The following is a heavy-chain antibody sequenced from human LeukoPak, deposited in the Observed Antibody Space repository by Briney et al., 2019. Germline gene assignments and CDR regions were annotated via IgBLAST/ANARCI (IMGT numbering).Heavy chain of an antibody. CDR1: GGSISSYY. CDR2: IYYSGST. Sequence: SETLSLTCTVSGGSISSYYWSWIRQPPGKGLEWIGYIYYSGSTNYNPSLKSRVTISVDTSKNQFSLKLSSVPAADTAVYYCAGNYDRPDYFDYWGQGTLVTVSS. J-gene: IGHJ4*02. D-gene: IGHD3-22*01. V-gene: IGHV4-59*01. CDR3: AGNYDRPDYFDY.